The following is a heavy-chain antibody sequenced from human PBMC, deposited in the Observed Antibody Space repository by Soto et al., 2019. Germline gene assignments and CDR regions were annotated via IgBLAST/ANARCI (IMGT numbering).Heavy chain of an antibody. J-gene: IGHJ4*02. Sequence: EVQLVESGGGLVKPGGSLRLSYADSGFTFSNAWMTWVRQAPGKGLEWVGRIKSKTDGGTIDYAAPVKGRFTVSRDDSETTLYLQMNSLKTEDTAVYYCTTESGYMRSSLYFDYWGQGTQVTVSS. CDR1: GFTFSNAW. V-gene: IGHV3-15*01. D-gene: IGHD5-12*01. CDR2: IKSKTDGGTI. CDR3: TTESGYMRSSLYFDY.